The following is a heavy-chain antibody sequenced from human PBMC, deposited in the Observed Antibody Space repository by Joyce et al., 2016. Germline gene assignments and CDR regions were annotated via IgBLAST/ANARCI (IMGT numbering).Heavy chain of an antibody. Sequence: EVQLVQSGAEVKKPGESLKISCKGSGYTFTSYWIGWVRQMPGKGLEWMGIIYPYDSDTRYSPSFQGNVTISTDTSLNTAYLQWNNLRASDTAMYYCAKSGTDNWFDHWGQGTLVTVSS. CDR1: GYTFTSYW. D-gene: IGHD3-10*01. CDR3: AKSGTDNWFDH. V-gene: IGHV5-51*01. J-gene: IGHJ5*02. CDR2: IYPYDSDT.